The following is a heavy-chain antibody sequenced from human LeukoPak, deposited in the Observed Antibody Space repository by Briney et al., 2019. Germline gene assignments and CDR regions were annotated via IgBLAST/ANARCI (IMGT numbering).Heavy chain of an antibody. CDR2: IYTSGST. CDR3: ARDQELWSYSDY. CDR1: GGSISSYY. V-gene: IGHV4-4*07. D-gene: IGHD5-18*01. Sequence: SQTLSLTCTVSGGSISSYYWSWIRQPAGKGLEWIGRIYTSGSTNYNPSLKSRVTMSVDTSKNQFSLKLSSVTAADTAVYYCARDQELWSYSDYWGQGTLVTVSS. J-gene: IGHJ4*02.